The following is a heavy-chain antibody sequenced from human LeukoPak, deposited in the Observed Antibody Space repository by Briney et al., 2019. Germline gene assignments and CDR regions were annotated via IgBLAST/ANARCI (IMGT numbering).Heavy chain of an antibody. V-gene: IGHV3-53*01. CDR3: TTMGLPYYFDY. D-gene: IGHD3-10*01. Sequence: GGSLRLSCAASGFTVSSNYMSWVRQAPGKGLKWVSVIYSGGSTYYADSVKGRFTISRDNSKNTLYLQMNSLRAEDTAVYYCTTMGLPYYFDYWGQGTLVTVSS. CDR2: IYSGGST. CDR1: GFTVSSNY. J-gene: IGHJ4*02.